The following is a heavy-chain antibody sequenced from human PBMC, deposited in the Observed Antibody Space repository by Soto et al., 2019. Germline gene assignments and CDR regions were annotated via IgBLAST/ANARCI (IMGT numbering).Heavy chain of an antibody. CDR2: ISDSGST. D-gene: IGHD6-13*01. J-gene: IGHJ3*02. V-gene: IGHV3-23*01. CDR1: GFTFSSYA. CDR3: AKFFIAAADSDAFDI. Sequence: GGSLRLSCEASGFTFSSYAMSWVRQAPGKGLEWVSTISDSGSTYYADSVKGRFSISRDNSKNTLYLQMNSLRAEDTAVYYCAKFFIAAADSDAFDIWGQGQWSPSPQ.